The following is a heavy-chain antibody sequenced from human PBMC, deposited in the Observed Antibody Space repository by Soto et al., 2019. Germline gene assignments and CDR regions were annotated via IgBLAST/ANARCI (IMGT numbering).Heavy chain of an antibody. J-gene: IGHJ4*02. D-gene: IGHD4-17*01. V-gene: IGHV3-21*01. CDR2: ISSSSSYI. Sequence: GVLRLSCAASGFTFSSYSMNWVRQAPGKGLEWVSSISSSSSYIYYADSVKGRFTISRDNAKNSLYLQMNSLRAEDTAVYYCARDDYGDYVFFDYWGQGTLVTVSS. CDR1: GFTFSSYS. CDR3: ARDDYGDYVFFDY.